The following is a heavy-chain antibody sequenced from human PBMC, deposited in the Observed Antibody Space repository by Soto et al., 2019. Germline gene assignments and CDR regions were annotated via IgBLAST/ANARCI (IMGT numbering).Heavy chain of an antibody. Sequence: PSETLSLTCTVSGGSTSGDNYWSWIRQPPGKGLEWIGHIYYSGNTDYNPSLKSRLAISIDTSKNQFSLKLSSVTAADTAVYFCAREGGESSDGLYYFDSWGDGSTVPFYS. V-gene: IGHV4-30-4*01. CDR1: GGSTSGDNY. D-gene: IGHD3-22*01. J-gene: IGHJ5*01. CDR2: IYYSGNT. CDR3: AREGGESSDGLYYFDS.